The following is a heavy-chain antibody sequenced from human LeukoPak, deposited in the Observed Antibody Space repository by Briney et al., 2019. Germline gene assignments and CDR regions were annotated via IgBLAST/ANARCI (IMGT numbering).Heavy chain of an antibody. Sequence: ASVKVSCKASGYTFTGYYMHWVRQAPGQGLEWMGWTNPNSGGTNYAQKFQGRVTMTRDTSISTAYMELSRLRSDDTAVYYCARDLGYYDILTGLNYYYMDVWGKGTTVTISS. D-gene: IGHD3-9*01. CDR3: ARDLGYYDILTGLNYYYMDV. CDR2: TNPNSGGT. J-gene: IGHJ6*03. V-gene: IGHV1-2*02. CDR1: GYTFTGYY.